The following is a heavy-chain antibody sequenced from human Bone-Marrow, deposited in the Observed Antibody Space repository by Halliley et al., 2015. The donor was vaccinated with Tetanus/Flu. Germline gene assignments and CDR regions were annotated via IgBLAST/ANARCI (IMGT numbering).Heavy chain of an antibody. V-gene: IGHV4-59*13. D-gene: IGHD2-2*01. CDR3: ARMPALGAPYYYALDV. Sequence: WIRQPPGKRLEWIGYISYSGSTNYNPSLKSRLTISLDTSKSHFSLRLSSVTAADTAVYYCARMPALGAPYYYALDVWGQGP. CDR2: ISYSGST. J-gene: IGHJ6*02.